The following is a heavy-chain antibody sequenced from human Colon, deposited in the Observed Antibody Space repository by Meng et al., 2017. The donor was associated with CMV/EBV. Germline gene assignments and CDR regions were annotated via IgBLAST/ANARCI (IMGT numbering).Heavy chain of an antibody. V-gene: IGHV3-21*06. CDR3: ARPLSPRSAYSALLAF. D-gene: IGHD2-15*01. CDR2: ISTANAYI. CDR1: GFILSSYG. J-gene: IGHJ4*02. Sequence: GGLRLSCAASGFILSSYGMNWVRQAPGKGLEWVASISTANAYISYAESVKGRFTISRDDAKSSLFLQMDSLRVDDTAVYYCARPLSPRSAYSALLAFWGQGTLVTVSS.